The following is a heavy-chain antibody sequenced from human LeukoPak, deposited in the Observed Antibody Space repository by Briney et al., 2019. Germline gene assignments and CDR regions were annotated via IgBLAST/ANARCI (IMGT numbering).Heavy chain of an antibody. J-gene: IGHJ4*02. CDR3: ARDRSTAMAATNDY. V-gene: IGHV3-66*01. CDR1: GFTVSSSH. Sequence: GGSLRLSCVASGFTVSSSHMSWVRQAPGKGLEWVSIIYSGGTTYYADSVKGRFTNPRDISRNTLYPQMNSLSDEDTAMYYCARDRSTAMAATNDYWGQGTLVTISS. D-gene: IGHD6-19*01. CDR2: IYSGGTT.